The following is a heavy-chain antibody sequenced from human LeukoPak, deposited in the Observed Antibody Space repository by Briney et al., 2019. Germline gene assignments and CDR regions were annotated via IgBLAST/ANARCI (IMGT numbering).Heavy chain of an antibody. J-gene: IGHJ4*02. CDR1: GLTHSRYS. CDR2: ISYDGCNK. Sequence: RLFCAASGLTHSRYSAQGATHARAKGLEGGAVISYDGCNKFYADSVKGRFTISRDNCKNTLYLQINSLKAEDTAVYYCARDSGGYYDSSGYYYLSYFDYWGQGTLVTVSS. V-gene: IGHV3-30-3*01. CDR3: ARDSGGYYDSSGYYYLSYFDY. D-gene: IGHD3-22*01.